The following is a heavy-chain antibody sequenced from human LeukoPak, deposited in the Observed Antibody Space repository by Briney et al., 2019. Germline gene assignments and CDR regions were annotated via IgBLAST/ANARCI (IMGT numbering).Heavy chain of an antibody. D-gene: IGHD3-22*01. V-gene: IGHV1-24*01. Sequence: ASVKVSCKVSGYTLTELSMHWVRQAPGKGLEWMGGFDPEDGETIYAQKFQGRVTMTEDTSTDTAYMELSSLRSEDTAVYYCATEYIDYYDSRGYYYALGYWGQGTLVTVSS. CDR2: FDPEDGET. CDR1: GYTLTELS. CDR3: ATEYIDYYDSRGYYYALGY. J-gene: IGHJ4*02.